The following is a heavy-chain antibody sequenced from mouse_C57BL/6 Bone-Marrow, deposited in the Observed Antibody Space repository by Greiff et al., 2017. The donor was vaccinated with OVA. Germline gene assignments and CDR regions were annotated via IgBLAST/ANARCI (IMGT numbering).Heavy chain of an antibody. J-gene: IGHJ4*01. CDR1: GYAFSSSW. V-gene: IGHV1-82*01. Sequence: QVQLKQSGPELVKPGASVKISCKASGYAFSSSWMNWVKQRPGKGLEWIGRIYPGDGDTNYNGKFKGKATLTADKSSSTAYMQLSSLTSEDSAVYFCAREEWYSGAMDYWGQGTSVTVSS. CDR2: IYPGDGDT. D-gene: IGHD1-3*01. CDR3: AREEWYSGAMDY.